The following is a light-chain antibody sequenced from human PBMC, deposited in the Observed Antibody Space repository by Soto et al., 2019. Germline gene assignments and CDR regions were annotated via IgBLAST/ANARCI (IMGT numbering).Light chain of an antibody. CDR2: AAS. Sequence: DIQLTQSPSFLSASVGDRVTITCRASQGVSRSLAWYQQKPGNAPNLLIYAASTLQSGVPSRFSGSGSGTEFTLTISSLQPEDFATYYCQQLDNFPLTFGGGTKVEI. J-gene: IGKJ4*01. V-gene: IGKV1-9*01. CDR1: QGVSRS. CDR3: QQLDNFPLT.